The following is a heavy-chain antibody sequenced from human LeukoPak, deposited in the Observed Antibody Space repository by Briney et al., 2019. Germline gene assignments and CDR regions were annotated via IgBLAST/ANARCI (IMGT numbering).Heavy chain of an antibody. V-gene: IGHV4-59*12. Sequence: SETLSLTCTVSGGSINHFYWSWIRQAPGKGPEWIGQIYYTGSTDYNPSLKSRVTISVDTSKNQFSLKLSSVTAADTAVYYCARGGDYYDSSGSPPDAFDIWGQGTMVTVSS. CDR1: GGSINHFY. CDR3: ARGGDYYDSSGSPPDAFDI. CDR2: IYYTGST. J-gene: IGHJ3*02. D-gene: IGHD3-22*01.